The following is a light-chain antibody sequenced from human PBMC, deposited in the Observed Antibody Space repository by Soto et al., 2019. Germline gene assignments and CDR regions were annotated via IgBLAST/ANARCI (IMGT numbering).Light chain of an antibody. CDR3: QQLFDSPIT. CDR1: QVISTS. J-gene: IGKJ5*01. CDR2: AAS. Sequence: DIHMTHAPATLSASSVYTVSITCRASQVISTSLAWYQVKPGKAPKLLIYAASTLESGVPSRFSATVSGTEFSLTITSLQPEDFATYYCQQLFDSPITFGQGNDWRL. V-gene: IGKV1-9*01.